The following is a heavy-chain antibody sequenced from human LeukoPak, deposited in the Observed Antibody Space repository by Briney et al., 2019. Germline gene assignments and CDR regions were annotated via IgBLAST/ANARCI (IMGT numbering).Heavy chain of an antibody. Sequence: GSLRLSCAASGFTFSSYGMGWVRQAPGKGLEWVSAISGSGGSTYYADSVKGRFTISRDNSKNTLYLQMNSLRAEDTAVYYCAREAWITMVRGVPDYWGQGTLVTVSS. CDR1: GFTFSSYG. V-gene: IGHV3-23*01. CDR3: AREAWITMVRGVPDY. D-gene: IGHD3-10*01. CDR2: ISGSGGST. J-gene: IGHJ4*02.